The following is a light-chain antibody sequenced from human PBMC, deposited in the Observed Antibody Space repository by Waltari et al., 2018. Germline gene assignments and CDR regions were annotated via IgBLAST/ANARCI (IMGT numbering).Light chain of an antibody. J-gene: IGLJ2*01. Sequence: QSVLTQPPSTSGTPGQRVTISCSGSNSNIDSNYVYLYQQVPGMAPKLLIYKNNQRPSGVPDRFSGSKSGTSASLAISALRSEDEADYYCAAWDDSLSAVPFGGGTKVTVL. V-gene: IGLV1-47*01. CDR2: KNN. CDR3: AAWDDSLSAVP. CDR1: NSNIDSNY.